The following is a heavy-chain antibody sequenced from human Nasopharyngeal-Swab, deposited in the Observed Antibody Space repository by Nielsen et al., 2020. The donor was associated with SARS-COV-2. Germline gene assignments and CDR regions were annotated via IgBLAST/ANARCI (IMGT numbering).Heavy chain of an antibody. CDR3: ATDWGSSSPFDY. V-gene: IGHV3-48*02. CDR1: GFTFSSYG. J-gene: IGHJ4*02. CDR2: LSSGSSTI. D-gene: IGHD6-6*01. Sequence: GGSLRLSCAVSGFTFSSYGMNWVRQAPGKGLEWVSYLSSGSSTIHYADSVKGRFTISRDNAKNSLYLQMNSLRDEDTAVYYCATDWGSSSPFDYWGQGTLVTVSS.